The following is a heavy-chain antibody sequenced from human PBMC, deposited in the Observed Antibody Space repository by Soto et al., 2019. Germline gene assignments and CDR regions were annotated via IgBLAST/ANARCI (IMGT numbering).Heavy chain of an antibody. CDR2: ISGSGGST. CDR1: GFPFSSYA. J-gene: IGHJ5*02. D-gene: IGHD3-3*01. V-gene: IGHV3-23*01. CDR3: AKDHQNDDFWPSQEWVDP. Sequence: GGSLRLSCAASGFPFSSYAMSWVRQAPGKGLEWVSAISGSGGSTYYADSVKGRFTISRDNSKNTLYLQMNSLRAEDTAVYYCAKDHQNDDFWPSQEWVDPWGQGTLVTVSS.